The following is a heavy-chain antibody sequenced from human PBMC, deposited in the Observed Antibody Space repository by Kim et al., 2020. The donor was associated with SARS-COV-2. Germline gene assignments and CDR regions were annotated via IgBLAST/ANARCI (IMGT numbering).Heavy chain of an antibody. Sequence: NYEQKLQGRVTMTTDTSTSTAYMELRSLRSDDTAVYYCARAQGIAAADDYWGQGTLVTVSS. V-gene: IGHV1-18*01. D-gene: IGHD6-13*01. J-gene: IGHJ4*02. CDR3: ARAQGIAAADDY.